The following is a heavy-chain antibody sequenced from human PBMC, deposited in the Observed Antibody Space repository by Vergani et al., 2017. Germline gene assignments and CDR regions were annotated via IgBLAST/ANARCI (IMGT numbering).Heavy chain of an antibody. Sequence: VQLVPSGAEVKTPGESLKISCKGSGYSFTSYWIGWVRQMPGKGLEWMGIIYPGDSDTRYSPSFQGRVTSSADKSISTAYLQWSSLKASDTAMYYCARHVRYSSNWFDPWGQGTLVTVSS. CDR2: IYPGDSDT. V-gene: IGHV5-51*01. J-gene: IGHJ5*02. CDR3: ARHVRYSSNWFDP. CDR1: GYSFTSYW. D-gene: IGHD6-13*01.